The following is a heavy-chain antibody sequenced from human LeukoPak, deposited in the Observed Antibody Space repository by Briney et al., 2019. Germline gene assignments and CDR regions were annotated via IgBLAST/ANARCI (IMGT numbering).Heavy chain of an antibody. CDR2: ISPYNGNT. J-gene: IGHJ4*02. Sequence: ASVKVSCKASGYKFTNYGISWVRQAPGQGLEWMGWISPYNGNTIYAQKLQGRVTMTEDTSTDTAYMELSSLRSEDTAVYYCATGHIVVVTAFGYWGQGTLVTVSS. CDR1: GYKFTNYG. CDR3: ATGHIVVVTAFGY. D-gene: IGHD2-21*02. V-gene: IGHV1-18*01.